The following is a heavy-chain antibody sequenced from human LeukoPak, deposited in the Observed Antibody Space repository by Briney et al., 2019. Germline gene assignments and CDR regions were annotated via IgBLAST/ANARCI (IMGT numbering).Heavy chain of an antibody. J-gene: IGHJ5*02. CDR3: ARDHNLYNAGRGFDP. CDR2: ITCRSSYI. CDR1: ILTFSRHS. Sequence: PGGSLRLSCAPAILTFSRHSMNWVPHAPGEGLVWVSYITCRSSYIHCSDSVKGRVILARDNDQNSLYLQINSLRVEDTAMYYCARDHNLYNAGRGFDPWGQGTLVTVSS. D-gene: IGHD3-10*01. V-gene: IGHV3-21*01.